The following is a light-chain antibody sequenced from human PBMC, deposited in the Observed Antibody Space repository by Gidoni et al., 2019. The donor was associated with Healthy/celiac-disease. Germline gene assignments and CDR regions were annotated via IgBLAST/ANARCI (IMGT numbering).Light chain of an antibody. V-gene: IGKV3-11*01. Sequence: ETVLTHSPATLSLSPGERAPLSCRARQSVSSYLAWYQQKPGQAPRLLIYDASSRATGIPARFSGSGSGTDFTLTISSLEPEDFAVYYCQQRSNWPALTFGGGTKVEIK. CDR2: DAS. J-gene: IGKJ4*01. CDR1: QSVSSY. CDR3: QQRSNWPALT.